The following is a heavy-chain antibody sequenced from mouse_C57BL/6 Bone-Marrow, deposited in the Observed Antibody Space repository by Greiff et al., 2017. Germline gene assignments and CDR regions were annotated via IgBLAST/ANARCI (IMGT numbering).Heavy chain of an antibody. J-gene: IGHJ3*01. CDR2: IIPGSGST. Sequence: QVQLQQSGPELMKPGASVKLSCKASGYTFTGYWIEWVKQRPGQGLEWIGDIIPGSGSTNYNEKFKGKATLTVDKSSNTAYMQLSSLTTEDSAIYYCARGGIYYGGSRFAYWGQGTLVTVSA. CDR1: GYTFTGYW. V-gene: IGHV1-9*01. CDR3: ARGGIYYGGSRFAY. D-gene: IGHD1-1*02.